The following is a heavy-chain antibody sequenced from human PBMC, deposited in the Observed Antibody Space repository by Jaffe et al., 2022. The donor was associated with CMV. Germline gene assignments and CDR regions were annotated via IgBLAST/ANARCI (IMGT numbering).Heavy chain of an antibody. CDR3: AKENPDYYDSSGYCPLLDY. J-gene: IGHJ4*02. D-gene: IGHD3-22*01. CDR2: ISGSGGST. V-gene: IGHV3-23*01. CDR1: GFTFSSYA. Sequence: EVQLLESGGGLVQPGGSLRLSCAASGFTFSSYAMSWVRQAPGKGLEWVSAISGSGGSTYYADSVKGRFTISRDNSKNTLYLQMNSLRAEDTAVYYCAKENPDYYDSSGYCPLLDYWGQGTLVTVSS.